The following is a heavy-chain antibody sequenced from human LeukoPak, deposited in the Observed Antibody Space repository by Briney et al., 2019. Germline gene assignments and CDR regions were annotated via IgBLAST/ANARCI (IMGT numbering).Heavy chain of an antibody. V-gene: IGHV3-23*01. CDR2: ISGSGGST. CDR3: ATCPTSCYLS. CDR1: GFTFSSYA. Sequence: GGSLRLSCAASGFTFSSYAMSWVRQAPGKRLEWVSAISGSGGSTYYADSVKGRFTISRDNSKNTLYLQMNSLRAEDTAVYYCATCPTSCYLSWGQGTLVTVSS. D-gene: IGHD2-2*01. J-gene: IGHJ4*02.